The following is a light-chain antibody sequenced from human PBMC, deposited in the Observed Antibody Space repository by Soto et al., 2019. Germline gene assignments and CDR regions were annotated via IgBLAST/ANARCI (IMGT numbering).Light chain of an antibody. V-gene: IGKV3-15*01. CDR2: GAS. CDR3: QQYNNWPPIT. CDR1: QSVSTY. Sequence: VLSPSPGTLSLPHGERATLSCMASQSVSTYYLAWYQQKPGQAPRLLIYGASTRATGIPARFSGSGSGTEFTLTISSLQSEDFAVYYCQQYNNWPPITFGQGTRLEIK. J-gene: IGKJ5*01.